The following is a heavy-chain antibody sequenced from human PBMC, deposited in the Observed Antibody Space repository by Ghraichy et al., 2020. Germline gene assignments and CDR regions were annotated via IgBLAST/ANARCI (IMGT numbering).Heavy chain of an antibody. CDR1: GFTFDGHA. Sequence: GGSLRLSCAASGFTFDGHAMNWVRQAPGKGLEWVSCITWSMTTIAYADSVKGRFTISRDNAKKALYLQMNSLRAEDTAMYYCAKDVSDFDAFDMWGQGTMVIVSS. J-gene: IGHJ3*02. CDR2: ITWSMTTI. D-gene: IGHD3/OR15-3a*01. CDR3: AKDVSDFDAFDM. V-gene: IGHV3-9*01.